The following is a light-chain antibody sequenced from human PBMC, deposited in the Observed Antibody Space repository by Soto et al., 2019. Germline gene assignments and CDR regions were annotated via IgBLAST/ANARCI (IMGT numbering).Light chain of an antibody. V-gene: IGLV2-18*02. Sequence: QSALTQPPSVSGSPGQSVTISCTGTSSDVGTYNRVSWYQQPPGTAPRLMIYEVSNRPSGVPDRFSGSKSGNTASLTISGLQPEDEADYSCSSYTSTTTFVIFGGGTKLTVL. J-gene: IGLJ2*01. CDR2: EVS. CDR1: SSDVGTYNR. CDR3: SSYTSTTTFVI.